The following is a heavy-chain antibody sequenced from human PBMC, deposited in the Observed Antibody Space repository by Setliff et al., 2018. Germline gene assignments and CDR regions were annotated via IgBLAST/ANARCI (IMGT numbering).Heavy chain of an antibody. Sequence: ASVKVSCKASGYTFTSYYMYWVRQAPGQGLEWMGTINTGGGSASIVDQFQGRVTMTRDTSTSTVYMEFSSLKSDDTAIYYCARLVRYCTRTSCQRTSGAELWGQGTLVTVSS. D-gene: IGHD2-2*01. CDR1: GYTFTSYY. J-gene: IGHJ4*02. CDR3: ARLVRYCTRTSCQRTSGAEL. CDR2: INTGGGSA. V-gene: IGHV1-46*01.